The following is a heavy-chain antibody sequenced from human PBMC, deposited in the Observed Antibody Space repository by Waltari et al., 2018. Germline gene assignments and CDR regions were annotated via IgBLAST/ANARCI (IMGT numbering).Heavy chain of an antibody. Sequence: QVQLQQWGAGLLKPSETLSLTCAVYGGSFSGYYWSWIRQPPGKGLEGIGEINHSGSTNYNPSLKSRVTISVDTSKNQFSLKLSSVTAADTAVYYCARDPSRGSGSYFDYWGQGTLVTVSS. CDR1: GGSFSGYY. CDR2: INHSGST. D-gene: IGHD3-10*01. CDR3: ARDPSRGSGSYFDY. V-gene: IGHV4-34*01. J-gene: IGHJ4*02.